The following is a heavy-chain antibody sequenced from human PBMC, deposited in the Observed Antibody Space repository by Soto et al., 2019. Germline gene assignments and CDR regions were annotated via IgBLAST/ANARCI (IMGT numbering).Heavy chain of an antibody. CDR3: ARAVAVAADFDY. Sequence: QVQLVQSGAEEKKPGASVKVSCKASGYTFTGYAMHWVRQAPGQRLEWMGWSNAGNGNTKYSQKFQGRVTITRDTSARTAYMELSSLRSEDTAVYYCARAVAVAADFDYWGQGTLVTVSS. J-gene: IGHJ4*02. CDR2: SNAGNGNT. D-gene: IGHD6-19*01. V-gene: IGHV1-3*05. CDR1: GYTFTGYA.